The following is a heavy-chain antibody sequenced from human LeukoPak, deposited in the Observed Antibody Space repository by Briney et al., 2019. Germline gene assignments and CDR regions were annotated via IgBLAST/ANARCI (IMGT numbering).Heavy chain of an antibody. CDR2: IKQDGSEK. V-gene: IGHV3-7*01. CDR1: GFTFSTYW. Sequence: PGGSLRLSRVASGFTFSTYWMTWVRQAPGKGLECVAIIKQDGSEKYYVDSVKGRFTMARDNAKNSLHLQMNILRAEDTAVYYCARGGSHDALDIWGQGTMVTVSS. J-gene: IGHJ3*02. CDR3: ARGGSHDALDI.